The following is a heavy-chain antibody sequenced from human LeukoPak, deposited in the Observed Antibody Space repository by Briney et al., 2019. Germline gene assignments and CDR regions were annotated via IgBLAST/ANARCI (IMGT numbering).Heavy chain of an antibody. D-gene: IGHD4-17*01. CDR3: ARGLSTVATYFDS. CDR2: IYSGGRT. Sequence: GGSLRLSCAASGFTVSSNYMTWVRQAPGKGLEWVSVIYSGGRTYYADSVKGRFTISRDNSKNTLYLQMNSLRAEDTAVYYCARGLSTVATYFDSWGQGTMVAVSS. J-gene: IGHJ4*02. V-gene: IGHV3-53*01. CDR1: GFTVSSNY.